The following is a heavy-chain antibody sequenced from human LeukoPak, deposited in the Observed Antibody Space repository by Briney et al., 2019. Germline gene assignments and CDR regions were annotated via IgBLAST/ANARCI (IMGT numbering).Heavy chain of an antibody. CDR3: ARVVTPRYCSTPSCYWKGWFDP. V-gene: IGHV1-69*13. CDR1: GGTFSRYA. J-gene: IGHJ5*02. D-gene: IGHD2-2*01. Sequence: SVKVSCKASGGTFSRYAMSWVRQAPGQGLEWMGGVIPIFGTASFAQKFQGRVTITADESTGTAYMELSSLRSEDTAVYYCARVVTPRYCSTPSCYWKGWFDPWGQGTLVTVSS. CDR2: VIPIFGTA.